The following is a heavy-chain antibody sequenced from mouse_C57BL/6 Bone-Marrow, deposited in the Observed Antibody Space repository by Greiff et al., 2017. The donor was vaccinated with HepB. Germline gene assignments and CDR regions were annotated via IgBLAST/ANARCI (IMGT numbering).Heavy chain of an antibody. CDR3: AREGITTVAYYFDY. D-gene: IGHD1-1*01. CDR1: GYTFTSYW. Sequence: VKLQQPGAELVMPGASVKLSCKASGYTFTSYWMHWVKQRPGQGLEWIGEIDPSDSYTNYNQKFKGKSTLTVDKSSSTAYMQLSSLTSEDSAVYYCAREGITTVAYYFDYWGQGTTLTVSS. V-gene: IGHV1-69*01. J-gene: IGHJ2*01. CDR2: IDPSDSYT.